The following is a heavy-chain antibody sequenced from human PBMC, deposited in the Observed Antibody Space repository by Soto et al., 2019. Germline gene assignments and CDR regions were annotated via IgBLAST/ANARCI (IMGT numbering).Heavy chain of an antibody. CDR3: ASGKSQMTQDRMGFYYYMDV. Sequence: QVQLVQSGAEVQKPGSSVRISCTASGVAFSNYTFTWVRRAPGQGLEWMGRVIPLLDASNYAEKFQDRVTSTADRSTSTAYMELSGLKSEDSAIYYCASGKSQMTQDRMGFYYYMDVWGKGTTVTVSS. D-gene: IGHD2-15*01. CDR1: GVAFSNYT. CDR2: VIPLLDAS. V-gene: IGHV1-69*08. J-gene: IGHJ6*03.